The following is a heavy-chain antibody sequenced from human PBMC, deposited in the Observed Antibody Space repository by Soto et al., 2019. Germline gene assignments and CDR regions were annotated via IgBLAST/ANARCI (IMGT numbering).Heavy chain of an antibody. J-gene: IGHJ4*02. CDR3: ARNLIYCSSTSCPRPLDY. V-gene: IGHV1-69*13. D-gene: IGHD2-2*01. Sequence: SVKVSCKASGGTFSSYAISWVRQAPGQGLEWMGGIIPIFGTANYAQKFQGRVTITADESTSTAYMELSSLRSEDTAVYYCARNLIYCSSTSCPRPLDYWGQGTLVTVSS. CDR1: GGTFSSYA. CDR2: IIPIFGTA.